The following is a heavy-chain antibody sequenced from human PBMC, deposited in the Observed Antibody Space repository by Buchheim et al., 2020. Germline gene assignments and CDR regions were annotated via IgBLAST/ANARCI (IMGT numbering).Heavy chain of an antibody. V-gene: IGHV3-23*01. J-gene: IGHJ4*02. CDR2: ISGSGGST. CDR1: GFTFSSYA. CDR3: AKGGGRYYYDSSGYYYPY. Sequence: EVQLLESGGGLVQPGGSLRLSCAASGFTFSSYAMSWVRQAPGKGLEWVSAISGSGGSTYYADSVKGRFTISRDNSKNTLYLQMNSLSAEDTAVYYCAKGGGRYYYDSSGYYYPYWGQGTL. D-gene: IGHD3-22*01.